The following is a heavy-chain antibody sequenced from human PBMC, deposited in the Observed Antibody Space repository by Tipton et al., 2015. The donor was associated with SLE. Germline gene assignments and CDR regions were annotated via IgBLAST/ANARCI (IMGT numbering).Heavy chain of an antibody. Sequence: GSLRLSCTTSRFTFSSNWMSWVRQAPGKGLEWVAHIREDGSEEYYVDFVKGRFTIDRDHAKNSLYLEMNNLRVEDTAVYYCAREYQGRFYVNGAFDVWGQGTVVTVSS. CDR2: IREDGSEE. V-gene: IGHV3-7*01. CDR1: RFTFSSNW. CDR3: AREYQGRFYVNGAFDV. D-gene: IGHD1-26*01. J-gene: IGHJ3*01.